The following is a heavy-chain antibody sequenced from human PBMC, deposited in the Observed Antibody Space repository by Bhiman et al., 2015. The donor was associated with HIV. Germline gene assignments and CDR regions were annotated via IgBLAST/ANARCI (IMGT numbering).Heavy chain of an antibody. CDR3: AKFTGVSSGNSDYFDY. D-gene: IGHD4-23*01. Sequence: QVQLVESGGGVVQPGRSLRLSCAASGFTFSSYGMHWVRQAPGKGLEWVAVIWYDGSNKYYADSVKGRFTISRDNSKGTLYLQMNSLRAEDTAVYYCAKFTGVSSGNSDYFDYWGQGALVTVSS. CDR1: GFTFSSYG. V-gene: IGHV3-33*06. CDR2: IWYDGSNK. J-gene: IGHJ4*02.